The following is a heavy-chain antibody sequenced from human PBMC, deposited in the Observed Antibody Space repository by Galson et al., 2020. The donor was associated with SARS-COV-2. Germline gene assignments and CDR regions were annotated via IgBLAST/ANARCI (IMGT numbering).Heavy chain of an antibody. V-gene: IGHV4-34*01. D-gene: IGHD3-10*01. CDR2: INNSGST. CDR3: ARGHRGVVPSPILGLGPFYSDYYMDV. CDR1: GGSFSGFY. J-gene: IGHJ6*03. Sequence: SETLSLTCAVYGGSFSGFYWSWNRQPPGKGLEWIGEINNSGSTHYSPSLKSRVTMSLDTSKNQFSLNLRSVTAADTALYYCARGHRGVVPSPILGLGPFYSDYYMDVWGKGTTVTVS.